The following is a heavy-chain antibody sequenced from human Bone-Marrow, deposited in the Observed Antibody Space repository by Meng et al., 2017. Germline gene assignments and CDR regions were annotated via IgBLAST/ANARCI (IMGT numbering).Heavy chain of an antibody. CDR1: GYTFTSYY. V-gene: IGHV1-46*01. CDR2: INPSGGST. Sequence: ASVKVSCKASGYTFTSYYMHWVRQAPGQGLEWMGIINPSGGSTSYAQKFQGRVTITADESTSTAYMELSSLRSEDTAVYYCARPAPGRAVAASHDAFDIWGQGTMVTVSS. CDR3: ARPAPGRAVAASHDAFDI. J-gene: IGHJ3*02. D-gene: IGHD6-19*01.